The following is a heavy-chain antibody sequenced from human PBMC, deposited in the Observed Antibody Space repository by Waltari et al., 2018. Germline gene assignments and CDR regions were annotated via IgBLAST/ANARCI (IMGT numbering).Heavy chain of an antibody. CDR1: GFTFGDYA. J-gene: IGHJ4*02. V-gene: IGHV3-49*04. Sequence: EVQLVESVGALIQPGKSLRLSCTTSGFTFGDYAMSWVRQAPGNGLEWVGFTRSSTYYCTTEYAASVKGRFTISREDSKGIGYLEMTSLKAEDTAVYYCSRVKGTFWSGYCFDNWGQGTLVTVSA. D-gene: IGHD3-3*01. CDR2: TRSSTYYCTT. CDR3: SRVKGTFWSGYCFDN.